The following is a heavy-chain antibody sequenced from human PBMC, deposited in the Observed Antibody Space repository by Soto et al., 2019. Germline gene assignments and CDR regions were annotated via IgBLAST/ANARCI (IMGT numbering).Heavy chain of an antibody. V-gene: IGHV3-23*01. CDR1: GFTFSSYA. CDR3: AKDPSSVGV. Sequence: PGGSLRLSCAASGFTFSSYAMSWVRQAPGKGLEWVSAISGSGGSTYYADSVKGRFTSSRDNSKNTLYLQMNILRAGGTAVYDSAKDPSSVGVWGQGTRATVSS. J-gene: IGHJ4*02. D-gene: IGHD2-15*01. CDR2: ISGSGGST.